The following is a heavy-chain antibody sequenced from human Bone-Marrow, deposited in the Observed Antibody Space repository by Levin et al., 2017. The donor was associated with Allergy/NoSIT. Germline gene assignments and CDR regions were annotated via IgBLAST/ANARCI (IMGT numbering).Heavy chain of an antibody. CDR1: GGSISSYY. CDR2: IYYSGST. D-gene: IGHD3-3*01. J-gene: IGHJ6*02. V-gene: IGHV4-59*01. Sequence: SETLSLTCTVSGGSISSYYWSWIRQPPGKGLEWIGYIYYSGSTNYNPSLKSRVTISVDTSKNQFSLKLSSVTAADTAVYYCARSPPVHYDFWSGQYYYYYGMDVWGQGTTVTVSS. CDR3: ARSPPVHYDFWSGQYYYYYGMDV.